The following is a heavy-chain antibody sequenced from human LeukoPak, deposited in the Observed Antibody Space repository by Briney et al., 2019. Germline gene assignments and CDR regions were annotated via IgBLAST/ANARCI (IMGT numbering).Heavy chain of an antibody. Sequence: PSETLSLTCTVSGGSISSGGYYWSWIRQPPGKGLEWIGEINHSGSTNYNPSLKSRVTISVDTSKNQFSLKLSSVTAADTAVYYCARSGTTGTVERQDYCYYFDYWGQGTLVTVSS. CDR1: GGSISSGGYY. J-gene: IGHJ4*02. D-gene: IGHD1-1*01. CDR2: INHSGST. CDR3: ARSGTTGTVERQDYCYYFDY. V-gene: IGHV4-39*07.